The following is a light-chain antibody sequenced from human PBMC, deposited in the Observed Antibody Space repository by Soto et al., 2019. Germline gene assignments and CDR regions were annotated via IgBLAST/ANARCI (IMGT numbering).Light chain of an antibody. V-gene: IGLV1-40*01. CDR1: SSNIGAGYD. CDR3: QSYDSSLSGSWV. CDR2: GNS. J-gene: IGLJ3*02. Sequence: QPVLTQPPSVSGAPGQRVTISCTGSSSNIGAGYDVHWYQQLPGTAPKLLIYGNSNRPSGVPDRFSGSKSVTSASLAITGLQAEDEADYYCQSYDSSLSGSWVFGGGTKLTVL.